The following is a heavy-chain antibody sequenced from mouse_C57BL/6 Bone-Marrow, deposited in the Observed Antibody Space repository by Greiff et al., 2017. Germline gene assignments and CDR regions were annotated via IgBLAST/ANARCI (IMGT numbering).Heavy chain of an antibody. V-gene: IGHV1-54*01. Sequence: QVQLQQSGAELVRPGTSVKVSCKASGYAFTNYLIEWVKQRPGQGLEWIGVINPGSGGTHYNEKFKGKATLTADKSSSTAYMQLSSLTSEGSAVYFCARWDCGSSSVRYFDYWGQGTTLTVSS. J-gene: IGHJ2*01. CDR2: INPGSGGT. CDR3: ARWDCGSSSVRYFDY. D-gene: IGHD1-1*01. CDR1: GYAFTNYL.